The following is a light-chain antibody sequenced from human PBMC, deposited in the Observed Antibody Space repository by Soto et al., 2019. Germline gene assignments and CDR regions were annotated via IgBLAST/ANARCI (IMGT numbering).Light chain of an antibody. CDR2: GAF. J-gene: IGKJ5*01. CDR1: PSVTNY. Sequence: EIVLTQSPATLSLSPGERATLSCRASPSVTNYLAWYQQKPGQPPRLLIYGAFNRAAGIPDRFSGSGSGTDFTLTISRLEPEDSAVYYCQKRNIWPPVTFGQGTRLEIK. V-gene: IGKV3-11*01. CDR3: QKRNIWPPVT.